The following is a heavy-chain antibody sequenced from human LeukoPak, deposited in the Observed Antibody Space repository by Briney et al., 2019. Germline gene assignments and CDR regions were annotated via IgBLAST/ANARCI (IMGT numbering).Heavy chain of an antibody. Sequence: SETLSLTCAVYGVSFSGYYWSWIRQPPGKGLEWIGEINHSGSTNYNPSLKSRVTISVDTSKNQFSLKLSSVTAADTAVYYCARGRTLYSSSRGNWFDPWGQGTLVTVSS. CDR3: ARGRTLYSSSRGNWFDP. CDR1: GVSFSGYY. V-gene: IGHV4-34*01. CDR2: INHSGST. D-gene: IGHD6-13*01. J-gene: IGHJ5*02.